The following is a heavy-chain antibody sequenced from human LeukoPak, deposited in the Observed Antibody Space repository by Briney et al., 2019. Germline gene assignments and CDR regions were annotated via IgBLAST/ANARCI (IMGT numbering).Heavy chain of an antibody. Sequence: GGSLRLSCAASGVTFDDYGMSWGRHAPGKGLEWGFGINWNGGSTGYADSVKGRFTISRDNAKNSLYLQMNSLRVEDTALYYCARVQRELMWYYFDYWGQGTLVTVSS. CDR3: ARVQRELMWYYFDY. V-gene: IGHV3-20*04. D-gene: IGHD1-1*01. CDR1: GVTFDDYG. J-gene: IGHJ4*02. CDR2: INWNGGST.